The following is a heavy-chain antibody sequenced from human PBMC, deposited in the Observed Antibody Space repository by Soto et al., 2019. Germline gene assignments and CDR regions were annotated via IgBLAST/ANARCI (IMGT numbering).Heavy chain of an antibody. CDR2: IYSGGST. J-gene: IGHJ6*02. D-gene: IGHD5-12*01. V-gene: IGHV3-53*01. CDR1: GFTVSSNY. CDR3: TTDIVATISYYYGMDV. Sequence: SLRLSCAASGFTVSSNYMSWVRQAPGKGLEWVSVIYSGGSTYYADSVKGRFTISRDDSKNTLYLQMNSLKTEDTAVYYCTTDIVATISYYYGMDVWGQGTTVTVSS.